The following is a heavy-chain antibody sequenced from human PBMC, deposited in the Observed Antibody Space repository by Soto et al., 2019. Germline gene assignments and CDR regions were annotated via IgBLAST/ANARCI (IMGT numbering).Heavy chain of an antibody. V-gene: IGHV1-3*01. D-gene: IGHD3-22*01. CDR3: ARAPIYDSSTDY. CDR2: INAGNGNT. Sequence: ASVKVSCKASVYTFTSYAMHWVRQAPGQRLEWMGWINAGNGNTKYSQKFQGRVTITRDTSASTAYMELSSLRSEDTAVYYCARAPIYDSSTDYWGQGTLVTVSS. J-gene: IGHJ4*02. CDR1: VYTFTSYA.